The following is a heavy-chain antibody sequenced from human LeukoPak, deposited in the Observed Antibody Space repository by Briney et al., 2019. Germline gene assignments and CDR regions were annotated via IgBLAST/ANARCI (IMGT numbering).Heavy chain of an antibody. CDR2: IIPIFGTA. J-gene: IGHJ6*02. Sequence: ASVKVSCKASGGTFSSYGISWVRQAPGQGLEWMGRIIPIFGTANYAQKFQGRVTITADKFTSTAYMEVSSLRSEDTAVYYCARTNYYDSSGYQGAGTYYYGMDVWGQGTTVTVSS. V-gene: IGHV1-69*06. CDR1: GGTFSSYG. D-gene: IGHD3-22*01. CDR3: ARTNYYDSSGYQGAGTYYYGMDV.